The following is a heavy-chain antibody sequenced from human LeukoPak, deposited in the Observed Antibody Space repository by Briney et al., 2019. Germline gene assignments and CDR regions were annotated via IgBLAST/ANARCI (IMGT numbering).Heavy chain of an antibody. CDR3: ARGLGSRQTYSPDY. Sequence: GGSLRLSCAASGFTFSSYAMHWVRQAPGKGLEYVSAISSNGGSTYYANSVKGRFTISRDNPKNTLYLQMGSLRAEDMAVYYCARGLGSRQTYSPDYWGQGTLVTVSS. CDR2: ISSNGGST. J-gene: IGHJ4*02. V-gene: IGHV3-64*01. D-gene: IGHD1-26*01. CDR1: GFTFSSYA.